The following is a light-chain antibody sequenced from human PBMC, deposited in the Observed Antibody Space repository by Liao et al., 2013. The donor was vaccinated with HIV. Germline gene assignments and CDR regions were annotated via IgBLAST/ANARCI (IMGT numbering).Light chain of an antibody. CDR3: QSADSSGTYRV. Sequence: SYELTQPPSVSVAPGKTARITCGGNNIGSKSVHWYQQKPGQAPVLVISYDSERPSGIPERFSGSSSGTTVTLTISGVQAEDEADYYCQSADSSGTYRVFGTGTKVTVL. V-gene: IGLV3-21*01. CDR2: YDS. J-gene: IGLJ1*01. CDR1: NIGSKS.